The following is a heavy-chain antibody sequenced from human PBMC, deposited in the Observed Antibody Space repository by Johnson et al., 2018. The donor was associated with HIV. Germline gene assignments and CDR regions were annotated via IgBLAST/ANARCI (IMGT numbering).Heavy chain of an antibody. V-gene: IGHV3-15*01. CDR1: GFTFNNAW. D-gene: IGHD6-19*01. J-gene: IGHJ3*02. Sequence: VQLVESGGGLVQPGGSLRLSCAASGFTFNNAWISWVRQGPGTGLEWVGRIKSKTEGGTTDYAAYVKGRFTISRDDSKNTLYLEMNSLKIEDTAVYYCAKEGYSSGYDAFDIWGQGTMVTVSS. CDR2: IKSKTEGGTT. CDR3: AKEGYSSGYDAFDI.